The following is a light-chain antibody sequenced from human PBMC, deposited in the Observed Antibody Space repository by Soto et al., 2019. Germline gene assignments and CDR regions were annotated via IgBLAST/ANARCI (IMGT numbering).Light chain of an antibody. CDR3: QQYYSTWWT. CDR1: QSVLYSSNNKNY. Sequence: DIVMTQSPDSLAVSLGERATINCKSSQSVLYSSNNKNYLAWYQQKPGQPPKLLIYWASTRESGVPDRFSGSGSGTYFTLTISSLQAEDVAVYYCQQYYSTWWTFGQGTKVDIK. J-gene: IGKJ1*01. CDR2: WAS. V-gene: IGKV4-1*01.